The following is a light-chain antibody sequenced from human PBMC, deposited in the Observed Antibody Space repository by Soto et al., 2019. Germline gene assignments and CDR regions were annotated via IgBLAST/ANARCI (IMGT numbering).Light chain of an antibody. CDR3: QQYGSSPST. CDR1: QSVYSSS. CDR2: GVS. V-gene: IGKV3-20*01. J-gene: IGKJ2*01. Sequence: EIVLTQSPGTLSLSPGERATLSCRASQSVYSSSLAWYQQKPGQAPRLLIYGVSIRATGILDRFSGSGSGTDFTLTISRLEPEDFAVYYCQQYGSSPSTFGQGTKVEIK.